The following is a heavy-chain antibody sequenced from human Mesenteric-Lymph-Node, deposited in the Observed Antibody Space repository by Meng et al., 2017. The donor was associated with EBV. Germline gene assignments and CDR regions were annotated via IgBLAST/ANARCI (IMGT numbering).Heavy chain of an antibody. CDR1: GGSVSSGSYY. D-gene: IGHD1-20*01. J-gene: IGHJ4*02. CDR2: IHRTGST. CDR3: ARDSGITVTNSFDY. V-gene: IGHV4-61*01. Sequence: GPGLVKPSQTLSFPLSCSGGSVSSGSYYWSWIRQPPGKGLEWIGYIHRTGSTDYNPSLNSRVSISIDTSKNQFSLRLTSVTAADTAVYYCARDSGITVTNSFDYWGQGALVTVSS.